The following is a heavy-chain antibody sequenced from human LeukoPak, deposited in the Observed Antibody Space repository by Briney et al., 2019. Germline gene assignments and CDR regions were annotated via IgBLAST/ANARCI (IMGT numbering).Heavy chain of an antibody. CDR3: ARDLYRIVVVPHYFDY. CDR1: GFTFSIVL. D-gene: IGHD3-22*01. V-gene: IGHV3-7*01. Sequence: GGPLRLSCAASGFTFSIVLMSGVLPAPGEGLECVANIQQDGSDKYYVDSVKGRFTISRDNAKNSLYLQMNSLRAEDTAVYYCARDLYRIVVVPHYFDYWGQGTLVTVSS. J-gene: IGHJ4*02. CDR2: IQQDGSDK.